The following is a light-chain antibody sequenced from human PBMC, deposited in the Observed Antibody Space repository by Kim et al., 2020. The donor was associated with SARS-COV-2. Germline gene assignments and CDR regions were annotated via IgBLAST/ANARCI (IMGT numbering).Light chain of an antibody. V-gene: IGKV1-5*01. CDR1: QSISSW. J-gene: IGKJ2*01. Sequence: DIQMTQSPSTLSASVGDRVTITCRASQSISSWLAWYQQKPGKAPKLLIYDASSLESGVPSRFSGSGSGTEFTLTISSLQPDDFATYYCQQYYSYPYTFGQGTKLEIK. CDR2: DAS. CDR3: QQYYSYPYT.